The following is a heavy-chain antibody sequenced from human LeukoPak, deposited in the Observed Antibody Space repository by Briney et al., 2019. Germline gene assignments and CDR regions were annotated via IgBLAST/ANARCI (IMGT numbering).Heavy chain of an antibody. D-gene: IGHD1-26*01. CDR2: ISYDGSNE. V-gene: IGHV3-30*01. J-gene: IGHJ4*02. CDR3: TRGRGSYSLDY. CDR1: GFTLSSYA. Sequence: GGSLRLSCAASGFTLSSYAMHWVRQAPGKGLEWGAIISYDGSNEHYADSVKGRFTIFRDNSKNTLYLQMNSLRAEDTAIYYCTRGRGSYSLDYWGRGTLVTVSS.